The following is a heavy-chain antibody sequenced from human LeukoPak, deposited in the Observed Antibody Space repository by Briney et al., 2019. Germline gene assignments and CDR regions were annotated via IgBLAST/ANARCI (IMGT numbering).Heavy chain of an antibody. CDR2: ISSSGSTI. D-gene: IGHD2-2*01. J-gene: IGHJ4*02. V-gene: IGHV3-11*04. CDR1: GFTFSDYY. Sequence: PGGSLRLSCAASGFTFSDYYMSWIRQAPGKGLEWVSYISSSGSTIYYADSVKGRFTISRDNAKNSLYLQMDSLRAEDTAVYYCAREDEVVPAAIGVYWGQGTLVTVSS. CDR3: AREDEVVPAAIGVY.